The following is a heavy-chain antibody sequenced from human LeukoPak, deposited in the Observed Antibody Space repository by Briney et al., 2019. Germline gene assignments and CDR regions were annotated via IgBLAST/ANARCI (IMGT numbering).Heavy chain of an antibody. V-gene: IGHV3-74*01. CDR1: GFTFSSYW. Sequence: GGSLRLSCAASGFTFSSYWMHWVRQAPGKGLVWVSRINSDGSSTSYADSVKGRFTISRDNSKNTLYLQMNSPRAEDTAVYYCAKVGPTYCSGGSCYGRGFDYWGQGTLVTVSS. J-gene: IGHJ4*02. CDR3: AKVGPTYCSGGSCYGRGFDY. D-gene: IGHD2-15*01. CDR2: INSDGSST.